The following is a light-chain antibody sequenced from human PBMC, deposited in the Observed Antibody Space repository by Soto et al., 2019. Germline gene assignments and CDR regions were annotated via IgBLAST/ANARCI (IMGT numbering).Light chain of an antibody. Sequence: EIVMTQSPATLSVSPGEKATLSGRASQTVSNNLAWYQQKPGQAPRLLIYFAPTRATGIPARFSGSGSVTEFTLTISSLQSEDFAVYYCQQYNQWPLTFGGGTKAETK. CDR1: QTVSNN. CDR3: QQYNQWPLT. V-gene: IGKV3-15*01. CDR2: FAP. J-gene: IGKJ4*02.